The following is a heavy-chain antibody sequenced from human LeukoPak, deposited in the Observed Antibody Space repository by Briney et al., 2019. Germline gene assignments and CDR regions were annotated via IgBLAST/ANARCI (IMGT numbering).Heavy chain of an antibody. CDR1: RFTFSTYA. J-gene: IGHJ4*02. D-gene: IGHD3-22*01. V-gene: IGHV3-23*01. CDR3: AKGGYDFNPFYY. CDR2: IKAGGGDP. Sequence: GGSLRLSCAASRFTFSTYAMGWVRQAPGKGLEWVSGIKAGGGDPFYADSVRGRFTISRDNSKKTLFLQLNSLRAEDTAVYFCAKGGYDFNPFYYWGQGTLVTVSS.